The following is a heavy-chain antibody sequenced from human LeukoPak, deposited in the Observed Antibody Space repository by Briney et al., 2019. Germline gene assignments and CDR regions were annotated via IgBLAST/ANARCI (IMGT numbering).Heavy chain of an antibody. D-gene: IGHD3-22*01. Sequence: PGGSLRLSCSACGFTFSDYYMSWIRQAPGKGLEWVSYISSSGSTIYYADSVKGRFTISRDNAKNSLYLQMNSLRAEDTAVYYCAPRAPYYYDSSGYYYGWGQGTLVTVSS. CDR3: APRAPYYYDSSGYYYG. V-gene: IGHV3-11*04. J-gene: IGHJ4*02. CDR2: ISSSGSTI. CDR1: GFTFSDYY.